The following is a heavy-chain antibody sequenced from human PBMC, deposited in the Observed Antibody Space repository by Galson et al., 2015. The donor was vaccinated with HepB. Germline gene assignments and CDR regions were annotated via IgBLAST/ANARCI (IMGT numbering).Heavy chain of an antibody. CDR3: ARFLVISYGRAFDI. V-gene: IGHV3-23*01. CDR1: GFTFSSYV. J-gene: IGHJ3*02. Sequence: SLRLSCAASGFTFSSYVMSWVRQAPGKGLEWVSGISGSGSSTYYPDSVKGRFTISGDNSKNTLYLQMNSLRAEDTAVYYCARFLVISYGRAFDIWGQGTVVAVSS. CDR2: ISGSGSST. D-gene: IGHD2/OR15-2a*01.